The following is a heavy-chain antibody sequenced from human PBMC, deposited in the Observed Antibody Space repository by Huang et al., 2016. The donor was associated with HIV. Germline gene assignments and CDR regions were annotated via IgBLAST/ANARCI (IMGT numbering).Heavy chain of an antibody. Sequence: QVQLQESGPGLVKPSQTLSLTCTVSGAPPIRSGGYYWSWIRQPPGKGLECLGYIYCRVSTKYNPSLKGRVTIVVDTSKNQFSLKLSSVTAADTALYYCARGLRDTSGHYNWFDPWGQGMLVTVSS. CDR2: IYCRVST. CDR1: GAPPIRSGGYY. J-gene: IGHJ5*02. V-gene: IGHV4-30-4*08. CDR3: ARGLRDTSGHYNWFDP. D-gene: IGHD3-22*01.